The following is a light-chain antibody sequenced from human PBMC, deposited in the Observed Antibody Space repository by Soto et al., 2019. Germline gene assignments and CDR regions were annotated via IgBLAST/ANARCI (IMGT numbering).Light chain of an antibody. CDR1: QSLLHSNGYKY. Sequence: DVVMTQSPLSLPVTPGEPASISCRSSQSLLHSNGYKYLDWYLQRPGQSPQLLIYLGSNRASGVPDRFSGSGSGTDFTLKTSRVEAEDVGVYYCMQALQTPMYTFGQGTKLEIK. CDR2: LGS. CDR3: MQALQTPMYT. V-gene: IGKV2-28*01. J-gene: IGKJ2*01.